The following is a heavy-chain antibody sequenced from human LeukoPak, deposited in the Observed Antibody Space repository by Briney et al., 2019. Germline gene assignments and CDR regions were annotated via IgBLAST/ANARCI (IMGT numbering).Heavy chain of an antibody. V-gene: IGHV1-8*01. D-gene: IGHD6-19*01. CDR1: GYTFTSYD. J-gene: IGHJ3*02. Sequence: ASVKVSCKASGYTFTSYDINWVRQAPGQGLEWMGWMNPNSGNTGYAQKFQGRVTMTRNTSISTAYMELSSLRSEDTAVYYCAKEYSSGWYPAFDIWGQGTMLTVSS. CDR2: MNPNSGNT. CDR3: AKEYSSGWYPAFDI.